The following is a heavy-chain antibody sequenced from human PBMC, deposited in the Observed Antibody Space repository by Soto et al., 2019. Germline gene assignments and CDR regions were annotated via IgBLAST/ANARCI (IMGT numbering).Heavy chain of an antibody. V-gene: IGHV3-11*01. D-gene: IGHD6-19*01. CDR2: ISSSGSTI. CDR1: GFTFSDYY. Sequence: GGSLRLSCAASGFTFSDYYMSWIRQAPGKGLEWVSYISSSGSTIYYADSVKGRFTISRDNAKNSLYLQMNSLRAEDTAVYYCARVSPRIAVAGTFDYWGQGTLVTVSS. J-gene: IGHJ4*02. CDR3: ARVSPRIAVAGTFDY.